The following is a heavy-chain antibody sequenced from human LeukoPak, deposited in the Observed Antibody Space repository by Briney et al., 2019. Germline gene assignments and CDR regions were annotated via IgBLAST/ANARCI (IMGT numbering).Heavy chain of an antibody. V-gene: IGHV3-30*18. CDR3: AKDIGGSGSYYKPPHDY. D-gene: IGHD3-10*01. CDR1: GLTFSSYG. Sequence: PGGSLRLSCAASGLTFSSYGMHWVRQAPGKGLEWVAVISYDGSNKYYADSVKGRFTISRDNSKNTLHPQMNSLRAEDTAVYYCAKDIGGSGSYYKPPHDYWGQGTLVTVSS. J-gene: IGHJ4*02. CDR2: ISYDGSNK.